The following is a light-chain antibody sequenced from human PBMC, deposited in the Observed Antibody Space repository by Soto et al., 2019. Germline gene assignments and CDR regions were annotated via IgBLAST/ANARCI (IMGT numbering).Light chain of an antibody. CDR2: GAS. CDR1: QSVSSN. V-gene: IGKV3-15*01. J-gene: IGKJ2*01. CDR3: QQYNRWPRT. Sequence: EIVMTQSPVTLSVSPGERATLSCRASQSVSSNLAWYQQKPGQAPRLLINGASSSAIGIPVRFSGSGSGREFTLTISSLQSEDSAVYDCQQYNRWPRTFGQGAKLDIK.